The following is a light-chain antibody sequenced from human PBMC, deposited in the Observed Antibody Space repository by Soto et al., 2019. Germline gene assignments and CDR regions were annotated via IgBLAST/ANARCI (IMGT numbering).Light chain of an antibody. V-gene: IGLV2-14*01. Sequence: QSALSQPASVSRSRGQSITISCTGTSSDVGGYNYVSWYQQHPGKAPKLMIYDVSNRPSGVSNRFSGSKSGNTASLTISGLQAEDEADYYCSSYTSSDDYVFGAGTKVTVL. CDR2: DVS. CDR3: SSYTSSDDYV. J-gene: IGLJ1*01. CDR1: SSDVGGYNY.